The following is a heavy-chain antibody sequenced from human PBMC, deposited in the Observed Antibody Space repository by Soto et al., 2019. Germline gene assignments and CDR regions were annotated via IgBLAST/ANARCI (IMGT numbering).Heavy chain of an antibody. Sequence: SQTLSLTFAISGDRISSNSAAWNWIKQSPSRGLEWLGRTYYRSKWYNDYAVSVKSRITINPDTSKNQFSLQLNSVTPEDTAVYYCARDQKQTSSGWYMPDYYGMDVWGQGTTVTVSS. CDR2: TYYRSKWYN. V-gene: IGHV6-1*01. J-gene: IGHJ6*02. CDR1: GDRISSNSAA. CDR3: ARDQKQTSSGWYMPDYYGMDV. D-gene: IGHD6-19*01.